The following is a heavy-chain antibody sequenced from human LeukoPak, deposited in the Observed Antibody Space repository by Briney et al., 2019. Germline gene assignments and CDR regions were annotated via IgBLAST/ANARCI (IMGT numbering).Heavy chain of an antibody. D-gene: IGHD2-21*02. CDR3: AKDISGGDCPDY. CDR1: GFTVSSNY. Sequence: GGSLRLSCAASGFTVSSNYMSWVRQAPGKGLEWVSVIYSGGSTYYADSVKGRFTISRGNSKNTLYLQMNSLRAEDTAVYYCAKDISGGDCPDYWGQGTLVTVSS. V-gene: IGHV3-53*05. CDR2: IYSGGST. J-gene: IGHJ4*02.